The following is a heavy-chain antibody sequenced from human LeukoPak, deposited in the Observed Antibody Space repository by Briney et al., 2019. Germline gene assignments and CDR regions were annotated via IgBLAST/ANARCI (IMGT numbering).Heavy chain of an antibody. D-gene: IGHD6-13*01. CDR3: AREVAAAGRD. CDR2: MYYSGNT. Sequence: SETLSLTCTVPGRSISSYYWNWIRQPPGKGLEWIGSMYYSGNTYYKPSLENRVTMSADTSTSQFSLKLSSVTAADTAVYYCAREVAAAGRDWGQGTLVTVSS. J-gene: IGHJ4*02. CDR1: GRSISSYY. V-gene: IGHV4-59*04.